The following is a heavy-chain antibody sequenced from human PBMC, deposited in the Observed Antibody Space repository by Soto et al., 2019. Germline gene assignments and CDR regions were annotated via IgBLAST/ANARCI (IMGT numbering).Heavy chain of an antibody. V-gene: IGHV3-30*18. D-gene: IGHD3-10*01. CDR1: GFTFSSYG. CDR2: ISYDGSNK. Sequence: GGSLRLSCAASGFTFSSYGMHWVRQAPGKGLEWVAVISYDGSNKYYADSVKGRFTISRDNSKNTLYLQMNSLRAEDTAVYYCAKDRGSWDGMDVWGQGTTVTVSS. CDR3: AKDRGSWDGMDV. J-gene: IGHJ6*02.